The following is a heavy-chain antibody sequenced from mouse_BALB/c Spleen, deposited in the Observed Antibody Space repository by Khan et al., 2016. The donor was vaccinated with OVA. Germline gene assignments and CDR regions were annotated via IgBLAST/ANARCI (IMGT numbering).Heavy chain of an antibody. V-gene: IGHV2-2*01. J-gene: IGHJ3*01. CDR2: IRSAGKT. CDR1: GFSLTTYG. Sequence: QVQLKESGPGLVRPSQTLSITCTVSGFSLTTYGVHWVRQSPGKGLEWLGVIRSAGKTDYNAAFISRLSITKDNSKSQVFFKMNSLQADDTAMYDCTGNSYMYDFTYWGQGTLVTVS. D-gene: IGHD2-14*01. CDR3: TGNSYMYDFTY.